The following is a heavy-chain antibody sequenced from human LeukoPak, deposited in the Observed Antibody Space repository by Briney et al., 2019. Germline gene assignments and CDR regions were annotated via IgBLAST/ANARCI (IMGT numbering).Heavy chain of an antibody. CDR3: ARDGYWCRDY. J-gene: IGHJ4*02. D-gene: IGHD2-8*02. Sequence: PGRSLRLSCAASGFTFSSYAMHWVRQAPGKGLEWVAVISYDGSNKYYADSVKGRFTISRDNSKNTLYLQMDSLRVEDTAMYYCARDGYWCRDYWGQGTLVTVSS. CDR1: GFTFSSYA. V-gene: IGHV3-30*04. CDR2: ISYDGSNK.